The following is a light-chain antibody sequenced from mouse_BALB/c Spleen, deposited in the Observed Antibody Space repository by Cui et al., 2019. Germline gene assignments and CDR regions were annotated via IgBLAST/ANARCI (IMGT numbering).Light chain of an antibody. CDR1: SSVSY. CDR2: DTS. Sequence: HIVLTQSPAIISASPGEKVTMTCSASSSVSYMYWYQQKPGSSPRLLIYDTSNLASGVPVRFSGSGSGTSYSLTISRMEAEDAATYYCQQWSSYTFGAGTKLELK. V-gene: IGKV4-55*01. J-gene: IGKJ5*01. CDR3: QQWSSYT.